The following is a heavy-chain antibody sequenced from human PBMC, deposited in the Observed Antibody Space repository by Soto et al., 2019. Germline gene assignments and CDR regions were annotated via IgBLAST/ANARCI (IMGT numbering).Heavy chain of an antibody. CDR3: AKDHYVPSGWKTFDY. V-gene: IGHV3-23*01. CDR2: ISGSGGST. CDR1: GYTFSRYD. J-gene: IGHJ4*02. D-gene: IGHD6-19*01. Sequence: RGGSLMLSFEASGYTFSRYDMSWVRQAPLKVLEWVSSISGSGGSTYYVDSEKGRFTISRDNSKNTLYLQMNSLRAEDTAVYYCAKDHYVPSGWKTFDYWAQGTLVAITS.